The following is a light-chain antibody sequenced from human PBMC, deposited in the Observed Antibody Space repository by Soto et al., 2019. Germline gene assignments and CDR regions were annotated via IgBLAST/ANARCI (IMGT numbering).Light chain of an antibody. Sequence: QSALTQSASVSGSPGQSITISCTGTSSDIGGYNYVSWYQQHPDKAPKLMIFEVSNRPSGVSNRFSGSKSGNTASLTISGLLPEDEADYYCRSYTTSRTVAFGGGTQLTVL. J-gene: IGLJ2*01. CDR1: SSDIGGYNY. V-gene: IGLV2-14*01. CDR3: RSYTTSRTVA. CDR2: EVS.